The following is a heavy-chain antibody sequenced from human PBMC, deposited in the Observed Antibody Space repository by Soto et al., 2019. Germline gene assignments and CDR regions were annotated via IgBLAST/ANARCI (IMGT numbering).Heavy chain of an antibody. CDR3: VRLVSGTSRVFEY. CDR2: GTT. D-gene: IGHD1-1*01. J-gene: IGHJ4*02. Sequence: GTTNYNPSLKSRVTMSVDTSKNQFSLELSSVTAADTAVYYCVRLVSGTSRVFEYWGQGALVTVSS. V-gene: IGHV4-59*08.